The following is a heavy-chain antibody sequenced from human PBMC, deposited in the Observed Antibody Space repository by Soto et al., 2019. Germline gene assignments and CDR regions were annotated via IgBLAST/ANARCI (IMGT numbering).Heavy chain of an antibody. CDR1: GFTFGDYA. Sequence: GGSLRLSCTASGFTFGDYAMSWVRQAPGKGLEWVGFIRSKAYGGTTEYAASVKGRFTISRDDSKSIAYLQMNSLKTEDTAVYYCTRDVVVPAAPSPYYYYYGMDVWGQGTTVTVSS. J-gene: IGHJ6*02. CDR3: TRDVVVPAAPSPYYYYYGMDV. V-gene: IGHV3-49*04. D-gene: IGHD2-2*01. CDR2: IRSKAYGGTT.